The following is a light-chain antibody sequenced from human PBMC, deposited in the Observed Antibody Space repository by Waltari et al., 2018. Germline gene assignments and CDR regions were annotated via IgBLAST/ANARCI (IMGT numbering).Light chain of an antibody. CDR2: DAS. J-gene: IGKJ4*01. V-gene: IGKV3-11*01. CDR3: QHRDNWPLT. Sequence: EIVLTQYPATLYLSPGQRATRSCRASQSLTNYLAWYQQKPGQAPRLLIFDASNRASGIPARFSGSGSGTDFTLTISSLEPEDFAVYYCQHRDNWPLTFGGGTKVEVK. CDR1: QSLTNY.